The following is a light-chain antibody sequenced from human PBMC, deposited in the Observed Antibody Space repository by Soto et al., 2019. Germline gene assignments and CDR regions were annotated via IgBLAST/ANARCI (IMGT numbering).Light chain of an antibody. Sequence: EILVTQSPGTLSLSPGERATLSCRASQSVSSNLAWYQQRLGQAPRLLIYGASTRATGIPARFSGSGSGTEFTLTISSLQSEDFAVYYCQQYNNWPPIAFGQGTRLEI. V-gene: IGKV3-15*01. CDR1: QSVSSN. CDR3: QQYNNWPPIA. J-gene: IGKJ5*01. CDR2: GAS.